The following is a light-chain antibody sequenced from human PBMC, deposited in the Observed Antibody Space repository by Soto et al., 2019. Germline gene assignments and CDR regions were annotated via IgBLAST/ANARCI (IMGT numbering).Light chain of an antibody. CDR2: GAS. J-gene: IGKJ4*01. CDR3: QQYNNWPLT. Sequence: DIVMTQSPATLSVSPGERATLSCRASQSVSSNLAWYQQNPGQAPRLLIYGASTRATGISVRFSGSGSGTEFTLTISSLQSEDFVVYFCQQYNNWPLTFGGGTKVEIK. V-gene: IGKV3-15*01. CDR1: QSVSSN.